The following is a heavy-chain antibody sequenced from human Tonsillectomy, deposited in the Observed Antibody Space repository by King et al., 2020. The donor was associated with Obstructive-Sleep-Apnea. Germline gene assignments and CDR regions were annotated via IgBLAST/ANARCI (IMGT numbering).Heavy chain of an antibody. CDR2: ISYDGTNE. CDR1: GFSFSIYP. CDR3: ARVLFRDGSTIYDY. D-gene: IGHD5-24*01. J-gene: IGHJ4*02. Sequence: VQLVESGGGVVQPGRSLRLSCAASGFSFSIYPMHWVRQAPGKGLEWVAVISYDGTNEDYADSVKGRFTISRDNSKNTLYLQMNSLRTEDTAVYYCARVLFRDGSTIYDYWGQGTLVTVSS. V-gene: IGHV3-30*04.